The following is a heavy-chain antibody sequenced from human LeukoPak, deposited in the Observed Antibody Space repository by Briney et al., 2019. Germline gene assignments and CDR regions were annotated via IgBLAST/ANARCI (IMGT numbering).Heavy chain of an antibody. CDR1: GGSISSGGYY. Sequence: SETLSLTCTISGGSISSGGYYWSWIRQPPGKGLEWIGSIYHSGSTYYSPSLKSRVTISVDTSKNQFSLKLNSVTAADTAVYYCARKDGYLHFDFWGQGNPVTVSS. CDR3: ARKDGYLHFDF. V-gene: IGHV4-39*07. D-gene: IGHD5-24*01. J-gene: IGHJ4*02. CDR2: IYHSGST.